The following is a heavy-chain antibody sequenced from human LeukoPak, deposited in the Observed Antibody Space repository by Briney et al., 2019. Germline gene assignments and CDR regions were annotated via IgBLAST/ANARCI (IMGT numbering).Heavy chain of an antibody. D-gene: IGHD3-22*01. CDR3: ARQLYDSSGYPFDY. CDR1: GASITTYY. J-gene: IGHJ4*02. Sequence: SETLSLTCTVSGASITTYYWSWVRQPPGKGLEWIGYIYHSGSTKYNPSLKSRVTISVDTSKNQFSLRLNSVTAADTAVYYCARQLYDSSGYPFDYWGQGTLVTVSS. V-gene: IGHV4-59*08. CDR2: IYHSGST.